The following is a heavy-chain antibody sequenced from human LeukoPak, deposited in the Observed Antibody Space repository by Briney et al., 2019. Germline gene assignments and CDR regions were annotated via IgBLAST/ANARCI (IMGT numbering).Heavy chain of an antibody. Sequence: ASVKVSCKASGGTFGSYAISWVRQAPGQGLEWMGGIIPIFGTANYAQKFHGRVTLTRDMSTSTDYLELSSLRSEDTAVYYCARDNSVRDEAWWFNPWGQGTLVTVSS. V-gene: IGHV1-69*05. CDR3: ARDNSVRDEAWWFNP. CDR2: IIPIFGTA. D-gene: IGHD5-24*01. CDR1: GGTFGSYA. J-gene: IGHJ5*02.